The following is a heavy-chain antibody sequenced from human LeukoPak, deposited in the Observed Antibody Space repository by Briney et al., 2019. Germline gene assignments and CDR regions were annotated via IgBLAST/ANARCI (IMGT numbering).Heavy chain of an antibody. CDR1: GYTFTGYY. D-gene: IGHD2-15*01. V-gene: IGHV1-2*06. J-gene: IGHJ4*02. CDR3: ARDGTGYCSGGSCYSGASFDY. Sequence: ASVKVSCKASGYTFTGYYMHWVRQASGQGLEWMGRINPNGGGTNYAQKFQGRVTMTRDTSISTAYMELSRLRSDDTAVYYCARDGTGYCSGGSCYSGASFDYWGQGTLVTVSS. CDR2: INPNGGGT.